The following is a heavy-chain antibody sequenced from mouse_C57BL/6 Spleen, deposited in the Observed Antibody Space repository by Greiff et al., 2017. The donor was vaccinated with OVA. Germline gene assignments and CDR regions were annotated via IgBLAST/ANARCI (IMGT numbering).Heavy chain of an antibody. V-gene: IGHV1-55*01. CDR2: IFPGSGST. J-gene: IGHJ2*01. D-gene: IGHD1-1*01. CDR1: GYTFTSYW. Sequence: QVQLQQPGAELVKPGASVKMSCKASGYTFTSYWITWLKQRPGQGLEWIGDIFPGSGSTNYNAKFKSKATLTVDTSSSTAYMQLSSLTSEDSAVYYCARNYYGSSYGRDYFDYWGQGTTLTVSS. CDR3: ARNYYGSSYGRDYFDY.